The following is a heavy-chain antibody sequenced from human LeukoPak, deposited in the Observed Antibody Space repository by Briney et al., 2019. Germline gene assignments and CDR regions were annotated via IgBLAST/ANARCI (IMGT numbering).Heavy chain of an antibody. Sequence: SETLSLTCTVSGGSISSGDYYWRWIRQPPGKGLEWIGYIYYSGTTYYNPSLKSRVTISVDTSKNQFSLKLSSVTAADTAVYYCARVTGGSGSYYSPLYYYFDYWGQGTLVTVSS. CDR2: IYYSGTT. CDR1: GGSISSGDYY. J-gene: IGHJ4*02. V-gene: IGHV4-30-4*01. CDR3: ARVTGGSGSYYSPLYYYFDY. D-gene: IGHD3-10*01.